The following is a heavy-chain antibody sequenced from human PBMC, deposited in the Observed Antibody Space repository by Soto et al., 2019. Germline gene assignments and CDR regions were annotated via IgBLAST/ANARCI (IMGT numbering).Heavy chain of an antibody. J-gene: IGHJ1*01. CDR1: GYTFTDYA. V-gene: IGHV1-3*01. CDR3: ARSDYDSFEYFQH. CDR2: INAGNGHT. Sequence: GASVKVSCKASGYTFTDYAIHWVRQAPGQRPEWMGWINAGNGHTKYSQRLQGRVTVTRDTSASIAYMELSSLRSEDTAVYYCARSDYDSFEYFQHWGQGTLVTVSS. D-gene: IGHD3-22*01.